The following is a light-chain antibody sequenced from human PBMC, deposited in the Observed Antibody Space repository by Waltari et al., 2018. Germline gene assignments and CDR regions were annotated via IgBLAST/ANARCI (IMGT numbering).Light chain of an antibody. CDR3: CSYGGTTNWM. Sequence: QSGLTQPASVSWSPGQSITISCTGTSSDIGSYDLVSWYLLLPGKAPKLLISEVSQRPSGVSTRFSGSKSGNTASLTISGLQAEDEADYYCCSYGGTTNWMFGGGTRLTV. CDR1: SSDIGSYDL. V-gene: IGLV2-23*02. CDR2: EVS. J-gene: IGLJ3*02.